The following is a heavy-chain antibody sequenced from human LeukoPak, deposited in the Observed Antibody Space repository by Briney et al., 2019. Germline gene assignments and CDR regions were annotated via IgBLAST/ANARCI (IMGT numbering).Heavy chain of an antibody. Sequence: GGSLRLSCAASGFTFSDYYMSWIRQAPGKGLEWVSYISSSGSTIYYADSVKGRFTISRDNAKNSLYLQMNSLRAEDTAVYYCARDPRWSYYYYMDVWGKGTTVTVSS. V-gene: IGHV3-11*04. CDR3: ARDPRWSYYYYMDV. D-gene: IGHD6-13*01. CDR2: ISSSGSTI. J-gene: IGHJ6*03. CDR1: GFTFSDYY.